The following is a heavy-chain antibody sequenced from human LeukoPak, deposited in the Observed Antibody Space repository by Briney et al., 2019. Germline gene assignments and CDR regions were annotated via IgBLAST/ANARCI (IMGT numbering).Heavy chain of an antibody. J-gene: IGHJ4*02. CDR2: IYHSGST. V-gene: IGHV4-38-2*01. CDR3: ASPQPGVPAAIWD. Sequence: PSETLSLTCAVSGYSISSGYYWGWIRQPSGKGLEWIGSIYHSGSTYYNPSLKSRVTISVDTSKNQFSLKLSSVTAADTAVYYCASPQPGVPAAIWDWGQGTLVTVSS. CDR1: GYSISSGYY. D-gene: IGHD2-2*01.